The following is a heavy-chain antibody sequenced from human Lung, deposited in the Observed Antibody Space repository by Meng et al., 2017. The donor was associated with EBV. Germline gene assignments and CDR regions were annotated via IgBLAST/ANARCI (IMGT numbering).Heavy chain of an antibody. Sequence: QVKRQESGPGLVKPSKTLSLPCTVSGGSISSGNHYWSWIRQHQGKGLEYIGYIYYSGSTYYNPSLKSRVIISVDTSKNQFSLRLNSVTAADTAVYYCASLYGDSSVWYLDLWGRGTLVTVSS. CDR3: ASLYGDSSVWYLDL. J-gene: IGHJ2*01. CDR2: IYYSGST. V-gene: IGHV4-31*03. CDR1: GGSISSGNHY. D-gene: IGHD4-17*01.